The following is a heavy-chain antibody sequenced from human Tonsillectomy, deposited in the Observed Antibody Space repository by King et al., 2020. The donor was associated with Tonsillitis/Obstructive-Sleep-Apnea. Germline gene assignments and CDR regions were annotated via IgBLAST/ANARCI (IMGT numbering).Heavy chain of an antibody. CDR3: ATDRDSCWFIDAFDI. CDR2: FDPEDAET. V-gene: IGHV1-24*01. J-gene: IGHJ3*02. D-gene: IGHD6-19*01. CDR1: GYTLTDLP. Sequence: QLVQSGAEVKKPGASVKVSCKVSGYTLTDLPLHWVRQAPGKGLEWMGGFDPEDAETVYAQKFQGRVTMTEDTSTDTAYMELRSLRSEYTAVYYCATDRDSCWFIDAFDIWGQGTVVTVSS.